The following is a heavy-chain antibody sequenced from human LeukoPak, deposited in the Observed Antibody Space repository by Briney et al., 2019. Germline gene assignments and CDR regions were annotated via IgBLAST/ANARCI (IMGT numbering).Heavy chain of an antibody. D-gene: IGHD4-11*01. J-gene: IGHJ4*02. CDR1: VYTCTNYW. V-gene: IGHV5-51*01. CDR2: IYPGDSDT. Sequence: GDSLKMSCKGSVYTCTNYWIGWVVQLPGTCLEWMGIIYPGDSDTKYSPSFQGQVTISVDKSISTAYLQWSSLEASDTAMYYCARLTTTLTTFLDYWGQGTLVTVSS. CDR3: ARLTTTLTTFLDY.